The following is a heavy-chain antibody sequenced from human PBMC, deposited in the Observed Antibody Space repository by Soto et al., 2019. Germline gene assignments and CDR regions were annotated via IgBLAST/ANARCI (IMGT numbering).Heavy chain of an antibody. CDR1: GGAISSYY. CDR2: IYYSGST. Sequence: SETLSLTCTVSGGAISSYYWSWIRQPPGKGLEWIGYIYYSGSTNYNPSLKSRVTISVDTSKNQFSLKLSSVTAADTAVYYCARDPNPSWYFDLWGRGTLVTVSS. D-gene: IGHD7-27*01. J-gene: IGHJ2*01. CDR3: ARDPNPSWYFDL. V-gene: IGHV4-59*01.